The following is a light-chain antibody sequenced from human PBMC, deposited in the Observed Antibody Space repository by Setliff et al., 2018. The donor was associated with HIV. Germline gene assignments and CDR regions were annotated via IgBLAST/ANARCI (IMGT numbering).Light chain of an antibody. CDR2: EVN. J-gene: IGLJ1*01. V-gene: IGLV2-8*01. Sequence: QSVLAQPASVSGSPGQSITISCTGTSSDVGGNNYVSWYQQHPGKAPKLMIYEVNKRPSGVPDRFSGTKSGNTASLTVSGLQGEDEAEYYCSSYAGSKNVFGTGTKVTVL. CDR3: SSYAGSKNV. CDR1: SSDVGGNNY.